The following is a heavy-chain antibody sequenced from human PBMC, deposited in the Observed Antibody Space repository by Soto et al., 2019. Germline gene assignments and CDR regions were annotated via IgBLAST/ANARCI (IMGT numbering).Heavy chain of an antibody. D-gene: IGHD2-15*01. J-gene: IGHJ3*02. Sequence: GGSLRLSCAASGFTFSSYSMNWVRQAPGKGLEWVSSISSSSSNIYYADSVKGRVTISIDNAKNSLYLQMNSLTAEDTAVYYCARADPGLVADNVVVVAATQGGAFDTWGQGTMVTVSS. V-gene: IGHV3-21*04. CDR3: ARADPGLVADNVVVVAATQGGAFDT. CDR2: ISSSSSNI. CDR1: GFTFSSYS.